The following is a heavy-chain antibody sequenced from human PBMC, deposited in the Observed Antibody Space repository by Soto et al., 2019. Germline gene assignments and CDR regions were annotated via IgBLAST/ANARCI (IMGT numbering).Heavy chain of an antibody. D-gene: IGHD3-16*01. CDR3: AKRRGEGYFGY. J-gene: IGHJ4*02. CDR2: IGGTSGSP. Sequence: GSPKLSTAATKLTFSIYVMSGVRRDTGKGLEWVSAIGGTSGSPYYADSVKGRFTISRDNSKNTMYLQMNSLRAEDTAVYYCAKRRGEGYFGYWGQGTLVTVSS. V-gene: IGHV3-23*01. CDR1: KLTFSIYV.